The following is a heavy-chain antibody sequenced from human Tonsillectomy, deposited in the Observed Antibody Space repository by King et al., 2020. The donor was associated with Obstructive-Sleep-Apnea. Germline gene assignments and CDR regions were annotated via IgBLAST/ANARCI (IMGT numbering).Heavy chain of an antibody. J-gene: IGHJ6*02. V-gene: IGHV3-66*01. CDR1: GLTVSSND. Sequence: VQLVESGGGLVQPGGSLRLSCAASGLTVSSNDMSWVRQAPGKGLKLVSVIYSGGSTYYADSLKGRFTISRDNSKNTLYLQMNSLRAEDTPVYYCARTYCGGDCRTNYYYYYGMDVWGQGTTVTVSS. D-gene: IGHD2-21*02. CDR3: ARTYCGGDCRTNYYYYYGMDV. CDR2: IYSGGST.